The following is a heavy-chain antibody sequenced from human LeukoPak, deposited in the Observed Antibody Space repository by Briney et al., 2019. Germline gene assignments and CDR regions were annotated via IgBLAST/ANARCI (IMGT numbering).Heavy chain of an antibody. CDR1: GFTFSNYN. Sequence: GGSLRLSCAASGFTFSNYNMHWVRQAPGKGLEWVALISFDGTKISYEDSVKGRFTISRDKSKNTVDLQMNSLRAEDTAVYYCAKDLVSLSMVRGVLDYWGQGTLVTVSS. CDR3: AKDLVSLSMVRGVLDY. V-gene: IGHV3-30*18. D-gene: IGHD3-10*01. CDR2: ISFDGTKI. J-gene: IGHJ4*02.